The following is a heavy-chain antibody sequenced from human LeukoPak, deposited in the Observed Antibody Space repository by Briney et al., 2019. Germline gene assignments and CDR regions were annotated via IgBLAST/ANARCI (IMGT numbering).Heavy chain of an antibody. Sequence: GGSLRLSCAASGFTFSSYAINWVRQAPGKGLEWVSAISGSGGSTYYADSVKGRFTISRDNSKNTLYLQMNSLRAEDTAVYYCAKDRAAAGTHSFDYWGQGTLVTVSS. CDR3: AKDRAAAGTHSFDY. CDR1: GFTFSSYA. D-gene: IGHD6-13*01. CDR2: ISGSGGST. V-gene: IGHV3-23*01. J-gene: IGHJ4*02.